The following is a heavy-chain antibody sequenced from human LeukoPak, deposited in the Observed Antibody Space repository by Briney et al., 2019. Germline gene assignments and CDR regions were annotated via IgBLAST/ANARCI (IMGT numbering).Heavy chain of an antibody. V-gene: IGHV1-2*02. Sequence: ASVKVSCKASGYTFTGYYMHWVRQAPGQGLEWMGWINPNSGGTNYAQKFQGRVTMTRDTSISTAYMELSRLRSDDTAVYYCASAPNDYGDYDHYYYYYMGVWGKGTTVTVSS. J-gene: IGHJ6*03. CDR3: ASAPNDYGDYDHYYYYYMGV. D-gene: IGHD4-17*01. CDR2: INPNSGGT. CDR1: GYTFTGYY.